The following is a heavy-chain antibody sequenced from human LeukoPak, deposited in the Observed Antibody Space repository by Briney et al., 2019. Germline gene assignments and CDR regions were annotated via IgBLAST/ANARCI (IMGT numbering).Heavy chain of an antibody. Sequence: PGGSLRLSCAASGFTFSSCAMHWVRQAPGKGLEWVAVIPYDGSNKYYADSVKGRFTISRDNSKNTLYLQMNSLRAEDTAVYYCASEGSEYDFWSGFMYYYYGMDVWGQGTTVTVSS. CDR2: IPYDGSNK. CDR3: ASEGSEYDFWSGFMYYYYGMDV. V-gene: IGHV3-30-3*01. D-gene: IGHD3-3*01. CDR1: GFTFSSCA. J-gene: IGHJ6*02.